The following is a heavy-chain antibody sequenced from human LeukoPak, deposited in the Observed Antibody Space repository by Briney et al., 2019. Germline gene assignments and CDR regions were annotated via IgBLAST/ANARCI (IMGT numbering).Heavy chain of an antibody. Sequence: PGGSLRLSCAASGFSFSRYGMHWVRQAPGKGLEWVAVVSFEGSNKYYADSVKGRFTISRDNSRNTVSLQMTSLRAEDTAVYYCSRDMGYYYGSETYPPENDCWGQGTLVTVSS. V-gene: IGHV3-30*03. CDR1: GFSFSRYG. D-gene: IGHD3-10*01. CDR2: VSFEGSNK. J-gene: IGHJ4*02. CDR3: SRDMGYYYGSETYPPENDC.